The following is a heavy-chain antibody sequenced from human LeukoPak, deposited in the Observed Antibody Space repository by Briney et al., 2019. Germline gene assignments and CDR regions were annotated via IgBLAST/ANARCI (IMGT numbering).Heavy chain of an antibody. V-gene: IGHV5-51*01. CDR2: IYPGDSDT. CDR3: ARRSPSAEYFQH. J-gene: IGHJ1*01. Sequence: GESLKISCKGSGYSFTTYWIAWVRQMPGKGLEWMGIIYPGDSDTRYSPSFQGQVTTSADKSISTAYLQWSSLKASDTAIYYCARRSPSAEYFQHWGQGTLVTVSS. CDR1: GYSFTTYW.